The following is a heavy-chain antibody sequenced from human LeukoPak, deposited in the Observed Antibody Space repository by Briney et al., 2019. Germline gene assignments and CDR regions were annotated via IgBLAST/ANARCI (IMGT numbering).Heavy chain of an antibody. CDR1: GFTFSSYA. CDR3: ARELAPSRLDY. J-gene: IGHJ4*02. V-gene: IGHV3-30*01. D-gene: IGHD1-1*01. Sequence: PGGSLRLSCAASGFTFSSYAMHWVRQAPGKGLEWVAVISYDGSNKYYADSVKGRFTISRDNSKNTLYLQMNSLRAEDTAVYYCARELAPSRLDYWGQGTLVTVSP. CDR2: ISYDGSNK.